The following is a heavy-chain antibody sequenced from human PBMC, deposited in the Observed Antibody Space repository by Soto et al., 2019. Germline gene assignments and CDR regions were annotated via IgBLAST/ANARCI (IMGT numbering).Heavy chain of an antibody. D-gene: IGHD5-18*01. J-gene: IGHJ4*02. CDR3: AREGTAMVDY. V-gene: IGHV3-21*01. CDR2: ISSSSSYI. CDR1: GFTFSSYS. Sequence: GGSLRLSCAASGFTFSSYSMNWVRQAPGKGLEWVSSISSSSSYIYYADSVKGRFTISRDNAKNSLYPQMNSLRTEDTAVYYCAREGTAMVDYWGQGTLVTVSS.